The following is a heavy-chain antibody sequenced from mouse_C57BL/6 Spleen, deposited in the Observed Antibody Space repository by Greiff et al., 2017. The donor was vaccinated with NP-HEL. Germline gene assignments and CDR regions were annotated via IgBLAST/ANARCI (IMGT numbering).Heavy chain of an antibody. CDR3: AREVVTTNDYAMDY. J-gene: IGHJ4*01. D-gene: IGHD2-2*01. V-gene: IGHV1-64*01. Sequence: QVQLQQPGAELVKPGASVKLSCKASGYTFTSYWMHWVKQRPGQGLEWIGMIHPNSGSTNYNEKFKSKATLTVDKSSSTAYMQLSSLTSDDSAVYYCAREVVTTNDYAMDYWGQGTSVTVSS. CDR2: IHPNSGST. CDR1: GYTFTSYW.